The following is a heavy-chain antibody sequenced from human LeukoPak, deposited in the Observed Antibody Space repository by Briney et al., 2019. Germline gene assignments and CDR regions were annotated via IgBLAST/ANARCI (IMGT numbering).Heavy chain of an antibody. Sequence: GGSLRLSCAASGFTFSTYVMHWVRQAPGKGLELVAVISYDGSNKNYADSVQGRFTISRDNSKKLLYLQMNSLRAEDTAVYYCAKDLSRSLYHYYGVDVWGQGTTVLVSS. D-gene: IGHD5-24*01. CDR1: GFTFSTYV. CDR2: ISYDGSNK. J-gene: IGHJ6*02. CDR3: AKDLSRSLYHYYGVDV. V-gene: IGHV3-30*18.